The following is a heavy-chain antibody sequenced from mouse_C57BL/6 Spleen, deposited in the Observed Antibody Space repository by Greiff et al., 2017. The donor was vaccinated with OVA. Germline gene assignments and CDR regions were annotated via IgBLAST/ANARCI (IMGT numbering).Heavy chain of an antibody. CDR2: IYPGDGDT. D-gene: IGHD4-1*01. J-gene: IGHJ2*01. V-gene: IGHV1-82*01. CDR1: GYAFSSSW. CDR3: AREGELGRFDY. Sequence: QVQLQQSGPELVKPGASVKISCKASGYAFSSSWMNWVKQRPGKGLEWIGRIYPGDGDTNYNGKFKGKATLTADKSSSTAYMQLSSLTSEDSAVYFCAREGELGRFDYWGQGTTLTVSS.